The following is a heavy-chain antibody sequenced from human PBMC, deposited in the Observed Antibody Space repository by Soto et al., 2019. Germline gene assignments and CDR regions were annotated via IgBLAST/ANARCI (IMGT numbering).Heavy chain of an antibody. Sequence: SETLSLTCSVSGASISPYYWTWIRQPPGKGLEWIGYIFSSGKNNYNPSLKSRVTISVDTSKYQFSLKLSSVSAADTAVYYCAREYYYGFLSYGGTEVSGNGKTVNVSP. J-gene: IGHJ6*04. CDR1: GASISPYY. D-gene: IGHD3-10*01. CDR3: AREYYYGFLSYGGTEV. V-gene: IGHV4-59*13. CDR2: IFSSGKN.